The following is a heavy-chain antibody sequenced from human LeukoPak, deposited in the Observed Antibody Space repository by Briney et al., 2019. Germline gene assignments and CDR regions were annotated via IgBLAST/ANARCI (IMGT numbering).Heavy chain of an antibody. D-gene: IGHD4-17*01. CDR3: ASSTTVTTRFYYYYYYMDV. CDR1: GGSFSGYY. V-gene: IGHV4-34*01. Sequence: SETLSLTCAVYGGSFSGYYWSWIRQPPGKGLEWIGEINHSGSTNYNPSLRSRVTISVDTSKNQFSLKLSSVTAADTAVYYCASSTTVTTRFYYYYYYMDVRGKGTTVTVSS. CDR2: INHSGST. J-gene: IGHJ6*03.